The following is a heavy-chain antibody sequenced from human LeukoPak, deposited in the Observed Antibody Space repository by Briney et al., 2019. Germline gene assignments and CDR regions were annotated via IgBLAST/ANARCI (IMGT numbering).Heavy chain of an antibody. D-gene: IGHD5-12*01. Sequence: GRSLSLSCSASGFTFSSYAMHWVRDAPGKGLEYVSAISSDGDSTYYADSVKGRFTISRDNSKSTLYLQMSSLRAEDTAVYYCVKGLYSGYDLDYWGQGTLVTVSS. J-gene: IGHJ4*02. CDR2: ISSDGDST. V-gene: IGHV3-64D*06. CDR3: VKGLYSGYDLDY. CDR1: GFTFSSYA.